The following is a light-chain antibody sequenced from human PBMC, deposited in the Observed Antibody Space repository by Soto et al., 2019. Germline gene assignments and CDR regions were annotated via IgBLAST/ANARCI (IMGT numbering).Light chain of an antibody. CDR2: DTS. CDR1: QSVNHH. Sequence: VMTQSPALLSVSPGERVTLSCRASQSVNHHLAWYQQQPGQAHRLIIYDTSSRATGVPARFSGSGSGTEFTLTISSLKAEDFAVYYGQQYKDRPTLTFGGGTKVDNK. CDR3: QQYKDRPTLT. V-gene: IGKV3-15*01. J-gene: IGKJ4*01.